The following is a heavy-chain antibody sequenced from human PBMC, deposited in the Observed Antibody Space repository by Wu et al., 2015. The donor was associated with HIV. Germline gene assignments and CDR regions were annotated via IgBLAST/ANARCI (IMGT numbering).Heavy chain of an antibody. V-gene: IGHV1-69*05. D-gene: IGHD5-12*01. CDR3: AVATREIALALNYYYYGMDV. J-gene: IGHJ6*02. Sequence: QVQLVQSGAEVKKPGSSVKVSCKASGGTFSSYAISWVRQAPGQGLEWMGGIIPIFGTANYAQKFQGRVTITTDESTSTAYMELSSLRSEDTAVYYCAVATREIALALNYYYYGMDVWGQGTTVTVSS. CDR1: GGTFSSYA. CDR2: IIPIFGTA.